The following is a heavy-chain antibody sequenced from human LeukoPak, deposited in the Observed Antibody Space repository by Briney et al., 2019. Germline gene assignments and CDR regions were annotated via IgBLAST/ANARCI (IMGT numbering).Heavy chain of an antibody. Sequence: GGSLRLSCAVSGFTFSSYWMSWVRQAPGKGLEWVANIKQDGSEKYYVDSVKGRFTISRDNAKNSLYLQMNSLRAEDTAVYYCAKDSAKKYDDYWGQGTLVTVSS. V-gene: IGHV3-7*01. D-gene: IGHD2/OR15-2a*01. J-gene: IGHJ4*02. CDR2: IKQDGSEK. CDR1: GFTFSSYW. CDR3: AKDSAKKYDDY.